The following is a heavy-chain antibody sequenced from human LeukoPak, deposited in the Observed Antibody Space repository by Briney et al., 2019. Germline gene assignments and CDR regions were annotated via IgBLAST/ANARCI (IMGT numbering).Heavy chain of an antibody. J-gene: IGHJ4*02. CDR1: VGSISSSSYY. CDR2: IYYSGST. Sequence: SGALSLTCIVSVGSISSSSYYGGWIRQPPGKGREWIGSIYYSGSTYYNPSRKGRVTISVDTSKNQFSLKLSSVTATDTAVYYCARRRIRYDSSCYYYYFDYWGPGTLVTVSS. CDR3: ARRRIRYDSSCYYYYFDY. V-gene: IGHV4-39*01. D-gene: IGHD3-22*01.